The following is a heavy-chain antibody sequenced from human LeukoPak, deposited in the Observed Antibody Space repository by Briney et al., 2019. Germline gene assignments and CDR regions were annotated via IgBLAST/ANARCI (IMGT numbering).Heavy chain of an antibody. CDR3: ARPLRSGYYYNAFDI. CDR1: GGTFSSYA. J-gene: IGHJ3*02. D-gene: IGHD3-22*01. Sequence: AVKVSCKASGGTFSSYAIGWVRQAPGQGLEWMGRIIPIFGTANYAQKFQGRVTITADESTSTAYMELSSLRSEDTAVYYCARPLRSGYYYNAFDIWGQGTMVTVSS. V-gene: IGHV1-69*13. CDR2: IIPIFGTA.